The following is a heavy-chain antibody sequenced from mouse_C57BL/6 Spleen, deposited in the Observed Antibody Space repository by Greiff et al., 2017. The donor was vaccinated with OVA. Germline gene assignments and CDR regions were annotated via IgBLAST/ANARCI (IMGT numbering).Heavy chain of an antibody. Sequence: VQLQQPGAELVKPGASVKVSCTASGYTFTSYWMHWVKQRPGQGLEWIGRIHPSASAPNYNQQFKGKATLTVDKSSSTSYMQLSSLTSEDSAVYYCAMRLLGYFDYWGQGTTLTVSS. J-gene: IGHJ2*01. CDR2: IHPSASAP. CDR3: AMRLLGYFDY. D-gene: IGHD1-1*01. CDR1: GYTFTSYW. V-gene: IGHV1-74*01.